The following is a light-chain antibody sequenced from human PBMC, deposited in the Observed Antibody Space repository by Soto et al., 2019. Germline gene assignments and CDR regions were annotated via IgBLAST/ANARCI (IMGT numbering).Light chain of an antibody. CDR1: SSNIGSNA. Sequence: QSVLTQPPSASGTPGQRVTISCSGSSSNIGSNAVSWYQHFPGTAPKVLIYSDDQRPSGVPDRFSGSKSGTSASLAISGLPAEDEADYFCAAWGDSLNTWVFGGGTKVTVL. CDR3: AAWGDSLNTWV. V-gene: IGLV1-44*01. CDR2: SDD. J-gene: IGLJ3*02.